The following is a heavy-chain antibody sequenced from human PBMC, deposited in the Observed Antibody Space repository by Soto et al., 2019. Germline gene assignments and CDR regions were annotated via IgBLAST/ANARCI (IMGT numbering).Heavy chain of an antibody. V-gene: IGHV4-31*03. CDR3: ASLRFYRPGPIGP. J-gene: IGHJ5*02. D-gene: IGHD3-3*01. Sequence: SETLSLTCTVSGGSISSGGYYWSWIRQHPGKGLEWIGYIYYSGSTYYNPSLKSRVTIPVDTSKNQFSLKLSSVTAADTAVYYCASLRFYRPGPIGPWGQGTLVTVSS. CDR2: IYYSGST. CDR1: GGSISSGGYY.